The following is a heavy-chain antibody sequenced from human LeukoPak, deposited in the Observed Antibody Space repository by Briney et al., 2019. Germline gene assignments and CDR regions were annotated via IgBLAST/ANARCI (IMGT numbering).Heavy chain of an antibody. D-gene: IGHD6-25*01. CDR1: GFTFSSYA. Sequence: PGGSLRLSCSASGFTFSSYAMHWVRQAPGKGLEYVSAISSNGGSTYYADSVKGRFTISRDNSKNTLYLQMSSLRAEDTAVYFCAKTTLAAAGNFDYWGQGTLVTVSS. V-gene: IGHV3-64D*06. CDR3: AKTTLAAAGNFDY. CDR2: ISSNGGST. J-gene: IGHJ4*02.